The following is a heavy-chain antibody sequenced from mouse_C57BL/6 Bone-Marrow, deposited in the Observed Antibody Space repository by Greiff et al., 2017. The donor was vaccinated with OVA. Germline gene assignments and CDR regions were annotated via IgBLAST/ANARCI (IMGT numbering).Heavy chain of an antibody. D-gene: IGHD1-1*02. V-gene: IGHV1-42*01. Sequence: EVQLQQSGPELVKPGASVKISCKASGYSFTGYYMNWVKQSPEKSLEWIGEINPSTGGTTSNQKFKAKATLTVDKSSSTAYMQLKSLTAEDSAVYYCASGGTSPFAYWGQGTLVTGSA. CDR3: ASGGTSPFAY. CDR1: GYSFTGYY. J-gene: IGHJ3*01. CDR2: INPSTGGT.